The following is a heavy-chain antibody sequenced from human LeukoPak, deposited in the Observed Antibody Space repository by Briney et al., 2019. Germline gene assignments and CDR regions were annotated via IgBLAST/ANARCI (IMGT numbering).Heavy chain of an antibody. V-gene: IGHV4-4*07. CDR3: ARGAVSDYYYYMDV. CDR2: ICSSGTT. CDR1: GGSISTYS. D-gene: IGHD3-16*01. Sequence: PSETLSLTCTISGGSISTYSWAWIRQTAGQGLEWIGRICSSGTTNYNPSLKSRVSMSLDTSKNQFSLKVNSVTAADTAVYYCARGAVSDYYYYMDVWGKGTTVTVSS. J-gene: IGHJ6*03.